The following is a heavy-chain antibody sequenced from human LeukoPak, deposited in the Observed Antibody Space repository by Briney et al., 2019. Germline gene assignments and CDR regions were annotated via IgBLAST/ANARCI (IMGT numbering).Heavy chain of an antibody. D-gene: IGHD2-21*02. CDR2: IYYSGGT. CDR1: GVSFSSGFY. CDR3: ARAMTSHYFDY. J-gene: IGHJ4*02. V-gene: IGHV4-31*03. Sequence: SQTLSLTCTVSGVSFSSGFYWSWIPQHPGTGVEWIGYIYYSGGTYYNPSLKSRVSILLDTSKKQFSLKLTSVTVADTAVYYCARAMTSHYFDYWGQGTLVTVSS.